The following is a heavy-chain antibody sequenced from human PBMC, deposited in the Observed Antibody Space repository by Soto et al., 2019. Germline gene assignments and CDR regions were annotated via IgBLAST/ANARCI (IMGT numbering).Heavy chain of an antibody. V-gene: IGHV4-34*01. CDR2: INHSGST. D-gene: IGHD5-18*01. J-gene: IGHJ4*02. Sequence: ETLSLTCAVYGGSFRGYYWTLIRQPPGTGLEWIGEINHSGSTNYNPSLKSRVTISVDTSKNQFSLKLSSVTAADTAVYYCARTLYSYGPRFDYWGQGTLVTVSS. CDR1: GGSFRGYY. CDR3: ARTLYSYGPRFDY.